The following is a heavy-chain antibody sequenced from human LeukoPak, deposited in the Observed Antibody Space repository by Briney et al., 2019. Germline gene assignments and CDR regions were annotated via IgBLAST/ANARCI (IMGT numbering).Heavy chain of an antibody. D-gene: IGHD3-10*01. CDR2: INHSGST. CDR3: ARGIGTYYYGSGSYYYY. Sequence: PSETLSLTCTVSGGSISSYYWSWIRQPPGKGLEWIGEINHSGSTDYNPSLKSRVTISVDTSKNQFSLKLSSVTAADTAVYYCARGIGTYYYGSGSYYYYWGQGTLVTVSS. CDR1: GGSISSYY. V-gene: IGHV4-34*01. J-gene: IGHJ4*02.